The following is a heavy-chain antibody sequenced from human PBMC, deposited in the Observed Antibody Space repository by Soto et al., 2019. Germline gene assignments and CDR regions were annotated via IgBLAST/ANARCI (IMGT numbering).Heavy chain of an antibody. CDR2: ISAYNGNT. J-gene: IGHJ4*02. CDR3: AGGWFGEFVYYLDY. V-gene: IGHV1-18*01. Sequence: QVQLVQSGAEVKKPGASVKVSCKASGYTFTSYGISWVRQAPGQGLEWMGWISAYNGNTNYAQKLQGRVTMTTDTSTSPADVELRRLRSDDTAVYCCAGGWFGEFVYYLDYWGQGTLVTVSS. D-gene: IGHD3-10*01. CDR1: GYTFTSYG.